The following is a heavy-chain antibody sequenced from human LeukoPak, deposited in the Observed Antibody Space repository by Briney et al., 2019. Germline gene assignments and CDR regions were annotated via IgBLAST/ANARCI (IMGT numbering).Heavy chain of an antibody. D-gene: IGHD6-13*01. V-gene: IGHV5-51*01. CDR1: GYSITSFC. J-gene: IGHJ4*02. CDR3: ARQARASGSWYIIYY. CDR2: IHPADSKP. Sequence: GEPLQISFKGYGYSITSFCIAWVRPMPGKGLEWMGIIHPADSKPRYSPSFQGQVSISADKSITTAYLQWSSLKASDTAIYYCARQARASGSWYIIYYWGQGTLVTVAS.